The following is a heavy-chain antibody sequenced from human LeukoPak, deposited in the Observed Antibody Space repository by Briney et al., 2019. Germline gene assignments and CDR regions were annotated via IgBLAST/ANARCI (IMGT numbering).Heavy chain of an antibody. J-gene: IGHJ5*02. CDR1: GGSISSYY. Sequence: PSETLSLTCTVSGGSISSYYWSWIRQPPGKGLEWIGYIYYSGSTNYNPSLKSRVTISVDTSKNQFSLKLSSVTAADTAVYYCARVGGSTIFGVVRDPNWFDPWGQGTLVTVSS. CDR3: ARVGGSTIFGVVRDPNWFDP. D-gene: IGHD3-3*01. V-gene: IGHV4-59*01. CDR2: IYYSGST.